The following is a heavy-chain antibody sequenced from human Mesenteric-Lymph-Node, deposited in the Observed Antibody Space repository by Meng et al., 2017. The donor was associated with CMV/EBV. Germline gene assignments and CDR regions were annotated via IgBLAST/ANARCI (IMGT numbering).Heavy chain of an antibody. CDR2: IYPGDSDT. Sequence: YSFTSYWIGWVRQMPGKGLERMGIIYPGDSDTRYSPSFQGQVTISADKSISTAYLQWSSLKASDTAMYYCARQYYGSGTISIYYFDYWGQGTLVTVSS. J-gene: IGHJ4*02. V-gene: IGHV5-51*01. CDR3: ARQYYGSGTISIYYFDY. CDR1: YSFTSYW. D-gene: IGHD3-10*01.